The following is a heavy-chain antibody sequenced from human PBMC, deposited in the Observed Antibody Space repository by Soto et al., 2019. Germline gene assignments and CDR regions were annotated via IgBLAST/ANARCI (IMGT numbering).Heavy chain of an antibody. V-gene: IGHV5-51*04. CDR3: VRQFGYCSRGSCYWDS. Sequence: EVQLVQSGPEVKKPGESLTISCQGSGYSFTNYWIGWVRQMPGKGLEWVAIVHPSDYDTRYNPSFQGQVSISADRPSSLAYLHWRSVEASDTAMYYCVRQFGYCSRGSCYWDSWGQGTLVTVSS. CDR1: GYSFTNYW. J-gene: IGHJ4*02. D-gene: IGHD2-15*01. CDR2: VHPSDYDT.